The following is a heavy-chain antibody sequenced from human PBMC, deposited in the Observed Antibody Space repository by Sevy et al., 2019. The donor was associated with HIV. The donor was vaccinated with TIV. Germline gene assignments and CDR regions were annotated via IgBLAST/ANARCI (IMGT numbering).Heavy chain of an antibody. J-gene: IGHJ4*02. CDR3: ARDISVAGTPNYFDY. CDR1: GFTFSSYA. V-gene: IGHV3-30-3*01. CDR2: ISYDGSNK. D-gene: IGHD6-19*01. Sequence: GGYLRLSCAASGFTFSSYAMHWVRQAPGKGLEWVAVISYDGSNKYYADSVKGRFTISRDNSKNTLYLQMNSLRAEDTPVYYCARDISVAGTPNYFDYWGQGTLVTVSS.